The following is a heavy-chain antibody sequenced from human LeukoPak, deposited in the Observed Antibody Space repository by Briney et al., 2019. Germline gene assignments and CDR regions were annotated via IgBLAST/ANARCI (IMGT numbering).Heavy chain of an antibody. D-gene: IGHD5-24*01. V-gene: IGHV4-59*01. J-gene: IGHJ4*02. CDR1: GGSISSYY. CDR2: IYYSGST. Sequence: SETLSLTCTVSGGSISSYYWSWIRQPPGKGLEWIGYIYYSGSTNYNPSLKCRVTISVDTSKNQFSLKLSSVTAADTAVYYCARAGMATIPSWVYYFDYWGQGTLVTVSS. CDR3: ARAGMATIPSWVYYFDY.